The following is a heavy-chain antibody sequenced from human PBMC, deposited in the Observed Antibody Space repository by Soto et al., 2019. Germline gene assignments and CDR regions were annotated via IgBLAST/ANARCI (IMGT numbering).Heavy chain of an antibody. CDR2: IYYSGST. Sequence: QVQLQESGPGLVKPSQTLSLTCTVSGGSISSGGDYWSWIRQHPWKGLEWIGYIYYSGSTYYNPALKSRVTISVHTSKNLLSLNQISLTAEDTTVNDCARPVYSYGPHPLLCRGQATLVRVS. J-gene: IGHJ4*02. V-gene: IGHV4-31*03. D-gene: IGHD5-18*01. CDR1: GGSISSGGDY. CDR3: ARPVYSYGPHPLLC.